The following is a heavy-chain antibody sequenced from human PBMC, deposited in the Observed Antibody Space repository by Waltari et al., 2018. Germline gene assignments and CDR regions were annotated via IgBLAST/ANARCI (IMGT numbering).Heavy chain of an antibody. D-gene: IGHD1-26*01. V-gene: IGHV1-46*01. CDR3: AGDGGTNWFDP. CDR2: NNHRGGRR. Sequence: QVQLVQSGAEVKKPEASVKVSCKASGYTFTSYYMQCVRQPPGQGLEWMGINNHRGGRRSYGQKFQGRVTVTRETSTSPVYMAMSSLRSEDTAVYYCAGDGGTNWFDPWGQGTMVSVSS. CDR1: GYTFTSYY. J-gene: IGHJ5*02.